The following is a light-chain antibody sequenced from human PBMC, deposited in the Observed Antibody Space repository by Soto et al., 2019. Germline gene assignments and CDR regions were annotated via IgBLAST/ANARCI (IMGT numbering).Light chain of an antibody. CDR1: QTISSC. CDR2: KAS. CDR3: QHYNSYSQA. J-gene: IGKJ1*01. Sequence: DIQMTQTTSTLSGSVVDRVTITCRASQTISSCLAWYQQKPGKAPKLLIYKASTLKSGFPSRFSGSGSGTEFTLTISSLQPDDFATYYCQHYNSYSQAFGQGTKVDI. V-gene: IGKV1-5*03.